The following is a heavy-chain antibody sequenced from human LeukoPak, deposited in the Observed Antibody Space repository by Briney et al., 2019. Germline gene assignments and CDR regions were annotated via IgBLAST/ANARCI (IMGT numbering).Heavy chain of an antibody. CDR2: MGGGIDDI. D-gene: IGHD3-3*01. J-gene: IGHJ3*02. CDR3: AKDAFSYNGVYDALDI. V-gene: IGHV3-23*01. Sequence: GGSLRLSCAASGFTFSNYAMSWVRQAPGKRLEWVSTMGGGIDDIGYADAVKGRFTISRDNSKDTLYLQMNSLKVEDTALYYCAKDAFSYNGVYDALDIWGQGTMVTVSS. CDR1: GFTFSNYA.